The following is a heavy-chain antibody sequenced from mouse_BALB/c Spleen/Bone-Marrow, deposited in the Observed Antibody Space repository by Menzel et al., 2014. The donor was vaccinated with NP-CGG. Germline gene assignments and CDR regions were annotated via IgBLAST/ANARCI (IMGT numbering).Heavy chain of an antibody. CDR3: ARYNYGSSQFAY. CDR2: IDPANGNT. CDR1: GFNIKDTY. J-gene: IGHJ3*01. D-gene: IGHD1-1*01. Sequence: EVHLVESGAELVKPGASVKLSCTASGFNIKDTYMHWVKRRPEQGLEWIGRIDPANGNTKYDPKFQGKATITADTSSNTAYLQLSSLTSEDTAVYYCARYNYGSSQFAYWGQGTLVTVSA. V-gene: IGHV14-3*02.